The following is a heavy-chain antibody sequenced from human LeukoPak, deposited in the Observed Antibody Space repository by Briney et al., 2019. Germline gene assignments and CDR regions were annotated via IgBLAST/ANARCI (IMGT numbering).Heavy chain of an antibody. CDR2: ISGSGGTT. CDR3: AHPGVLISL. CDR1: GFTFSSHS. Sequence: PGGSLRLSCATSGFTFSSHSMSWVRQAPGKGLEWVSAISGSGGTTYYADSVKGRFTISRDNSKTTVYLQMSSLRVEDTAVYYCAHPGVLISLWGQGTLVTVSS. J-gene: IGHJ4*02. V-gene: IGHV3-23*01. D-gene: IGHD4/OR15-4a*01.